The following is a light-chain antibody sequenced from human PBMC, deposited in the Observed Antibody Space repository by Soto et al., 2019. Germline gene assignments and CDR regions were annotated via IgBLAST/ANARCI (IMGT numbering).Light chain of an antibody. J-gene: IGLJ2*01. Sequence: QSALTQPRSVSGSPGQSVTISCTGTSSDVGGYNYVSRYQQHPGKAPKLMIYDVSKRPSGVSDRFSGSKSGNTASLTISGLQAEDEADYYCCSYAGSYTFVFGGGTKLTVL. CDR3: CSYAGSYTFV. V-gene: IGLV2-11*01. CDR2: DVS. CDR1: SSDVGGYNY.